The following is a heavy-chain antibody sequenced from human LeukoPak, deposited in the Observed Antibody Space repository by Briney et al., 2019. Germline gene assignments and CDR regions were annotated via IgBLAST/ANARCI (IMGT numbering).Heavy chain of an antibody. V-gene: IGHV3-21*01. CDR1: GFTFSSYS. CDR3: ARDIYDFWSGYYTRYYYGMDA. CDR2: ISSSSSYI. J-gene: IGHJ6*02. D-gene: IGHD3-3*01. Sequence: PGGSLRLSCAASGFTFSSYSMNWVRQAPGKGLEWVSSISSSSSYIYYADSVKGRFTISRDNAKNSLYLQMNSLRAEDTAVYYCARDIYDFWSGYYTRYYYGMDAWGQGTTVTVSS.